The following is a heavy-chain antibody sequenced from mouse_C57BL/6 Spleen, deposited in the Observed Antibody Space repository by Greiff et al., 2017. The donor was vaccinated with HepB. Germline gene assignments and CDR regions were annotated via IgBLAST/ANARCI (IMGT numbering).Heavy chain of an antibody. J-gene: IGHJ2*01. CDR1: GYAFSSSW. Sequence: LVESGPELVKPGASVKISCKASGYAFSSSWMNWVKQRPGKGLEWIGRIYPGDGDTNYNGKFKGKATLTADKSSSTAYMQLSSLTSEDSAVYFCARWTNWDGGDYWGQGTTLTVSS. V-gene: IGHV1-82*01. CDR3: ARWTNWDGGDY. CDR2: IYPGDGDT. D-gene: IGHD4-1*01.